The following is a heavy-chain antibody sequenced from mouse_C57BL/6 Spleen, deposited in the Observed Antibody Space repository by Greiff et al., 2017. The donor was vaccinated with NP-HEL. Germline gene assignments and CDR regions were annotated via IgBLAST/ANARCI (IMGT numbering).Heavy chain of an antibody. CDR1: GYTFTSYW. CDR3: ARYYGSSYHLDY. CDR2: IHPNSGST. J-gene: IGHJ2*01. Sequence: VQLQQPGAELVKPGASVKLSCKASGYTFTSYWMHWVKQRPGQGLEWIGMIHPNSGSTNYNEKFKSKATLTVDKSSSTAYMQLSSLTSEDSAVYYCARYYGSSYHLDYWGQGTTLTVSS. V-gene: IGHV1-64*01. D-gene: IGHD1-1*01.